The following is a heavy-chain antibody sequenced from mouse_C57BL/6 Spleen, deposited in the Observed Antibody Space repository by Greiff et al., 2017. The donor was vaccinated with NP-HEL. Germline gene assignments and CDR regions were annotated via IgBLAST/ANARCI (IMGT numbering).Heavy chain of an antibody. D-gene: IGHD2-2*01. CDR1: GYTFTSYW. V-gene: IGHV1-53*01. CDR3: ARWLLPGLDC. J-gene: IGHJ2*01. CDR2: INPSNVGT. Sequence: VQLQQSGTALVKPGASVKRSCKASGYTFTSYWMHGVKQRPGQGLEWIGNINPSNVGTNFNEKFKGKATLTVDQSSSTAYMQRSSLTSEGSAVYGCARWLLPGLDCWGQGT.